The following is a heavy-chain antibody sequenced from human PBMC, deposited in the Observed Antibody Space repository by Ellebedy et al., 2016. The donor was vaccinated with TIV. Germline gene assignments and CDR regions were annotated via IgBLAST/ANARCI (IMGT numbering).Heavy chain of an antibody. J-gene: IGHJ4*02. CDR1: GFTFSSYA. Sequence: GGSLRLXXAASGFTFSSYAMHWVRQAPGKGLEWVAVISYDGSNKYYADSVKGRFTISRDNSKNTLYLQMNSLRAEDTAVYYCARSYDSSGYSDYWGRGTLVTVSS. V-gene: IGHV3-30-3*01. D-gene: IGHD3-22*01. CDR2: ISYDGSNK. CDR3: ARSYDSSGYSDY.